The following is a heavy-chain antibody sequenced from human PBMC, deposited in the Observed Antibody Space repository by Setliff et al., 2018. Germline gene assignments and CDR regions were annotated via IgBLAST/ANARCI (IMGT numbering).Heavy chain of an antibody. V-gene: IGHV2-5*02. J-gene: IGHJ4*02. CDR3: VHRPGYCFTTTCWNFDY. D-gene: IGHD2-2*01. Sequence: SGPTLVNPTQTLTLTCTFSGFSLTTSGVGVGWVRQPPGRALEWLAIIFWDDDKRYSPSLKNRLTITKDSLKRQVVLTMTNVDPVDTATYYCVHRPGYCFTTTCWNFDYWGQGALVTVSS. CDR1: GFSLTTSGVG. CDR2: IFWDDDK.